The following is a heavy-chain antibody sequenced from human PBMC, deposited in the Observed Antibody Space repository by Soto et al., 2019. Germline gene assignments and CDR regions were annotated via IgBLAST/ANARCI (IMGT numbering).Heavy chain of an antibody. CDR3: NTETMLSYYYYGMDV. D-gene: IGHD3-16*01. CDR2: IKSKTDGGTT. Sequence: GGSLRLSCAASGFTFSNAWMSWVRQAPGKGLEWVGRIKSKTDGGTTDYAAPVKGRFTISRDDSKNTLYLQMNSLKTEDTAVYYCNTETMLSYYYYGMDVWGQGTKVTVSS. J-gene: IGHJ6*02. V-gene: IGHV3-15*01. CDR1: GFTFSNAW.